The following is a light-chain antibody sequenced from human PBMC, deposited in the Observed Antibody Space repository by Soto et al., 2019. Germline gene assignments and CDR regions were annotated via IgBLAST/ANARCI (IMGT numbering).Light chain of an antibody. CDR2: YVT. J-gene: IGLJ3*02. CDR1: SSDVGGYNY. Sequence: QSALTQPPSASGCPGQSVTISCTGTSSDVGGYNYVSWYQQYPGRAPKLMIYYVTKRPSGVPDRFSGSKSGNTASLTVSGLQAEDEADYSCSSYAASNNFYFVFGGGTKLTVL. CDR3: SSYAASNNFYFV. V-gene: IGLV2-8*01.